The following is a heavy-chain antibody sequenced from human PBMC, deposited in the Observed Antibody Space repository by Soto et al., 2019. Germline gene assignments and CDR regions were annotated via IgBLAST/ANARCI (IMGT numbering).Heavy chain of an antibody. J-gene: IGHJ3*02. Sequence: EEQLLESGGGLVRPGGSLRLSCAASAFTFRSYAMSWVRQAPGKGLEWVSAITASADTTYSADSVKGRFPISRDNSKTTLDLRMNSRRAEDTAVYYCAKVRPLRDCTSTSCLGAFDIWGQGTMVTV. V-gene: IGHV3-23*01. CDR3: AKVRPLRDCTSTSCLGAFDI. CDR1: AFTFRSYA. CDR2: ITASADTT. D-gene: IGHD2-2*01.